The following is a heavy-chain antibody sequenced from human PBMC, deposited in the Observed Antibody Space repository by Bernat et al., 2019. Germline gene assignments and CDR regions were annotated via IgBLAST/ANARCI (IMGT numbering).Heavy chain of an antibody. V-gene: IGHV3-23*04. CDR2: ISSGGLST. CDR3: ALSGSGVSDF. CDR1: GLIFSDYV. J-gene: IGHJ4*02. Sequence: EVQLVESGGGLRQPGGSLRLSCAASGLIFSDYVLTWVRQAPDKGLEWVSSISSGGLSTYYADSVKGRFTISRDNSKNTVHLQMNSLSAEDTAIYFCALSGSGVSDFWGQGILVTVSS. D-gene: IGHD6-19*01.